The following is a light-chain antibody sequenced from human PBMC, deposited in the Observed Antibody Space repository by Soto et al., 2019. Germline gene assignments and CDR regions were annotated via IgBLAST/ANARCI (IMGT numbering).Light chain of an antibody. V-gene: IGKV3-20*01. CDR2: GAY. CDR3: QQSSSSPIT. Sequence: EIVLTQYPGTLSLSPGERATLSSRASQSVSNNYLAWYQQKPGQAPRLLIYGAYNRATGIPDRFSGSGSGTDFTLTISRLEAEDFAVYYCQQSSSSPITFGQGTRLEIK. CDR1: QSVSNNY. J-gene: IGKJ5*01.